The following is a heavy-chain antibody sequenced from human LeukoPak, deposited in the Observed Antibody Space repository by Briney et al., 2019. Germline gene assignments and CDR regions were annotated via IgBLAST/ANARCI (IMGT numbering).Heavy chain of an antibody. Sequence: GGSLRLSCAASGFTFSAYSVTWVRQAPGKGLEWVSSISSSSSYIFYADSVKGRFTISRDHAKNSLYLQMNSLRAEDTAVYYCARAPGGGEQGLESHFNFWGQGTLVTVSS. D-gene: IGHD6-19*01. J-gene: IGHJ4*02. CDR3: ARAPGGGEQGLESHFNF. CDR1: GFTFSAYS. V-gene: IGHV3-21*01. CDR2: ISSSSSYI.